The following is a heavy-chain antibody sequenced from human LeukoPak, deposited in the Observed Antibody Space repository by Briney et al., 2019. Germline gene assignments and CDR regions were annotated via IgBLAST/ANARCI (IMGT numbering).Heavy chain of an antibody. D-gene: IGHD3-10*01. CDR1: GGSLSNHY. Sequence: SETLSLTCTVSGGSLSNHYWSWIRQPPGKGLEWIGHIYDSGSTTYNPSLKSRVTMSVDTSKNQFSLNLSSVTAADTAVYYCASFSWGSGSYNQEAIWSWFDPWGQGTLVTVSS. J-gene: IGHJ5*02. CDR2: IYDSGST. V-gene: IGHV4-59*11. CDR3: ASFSWGSGSYNQEAIWSWFDP.